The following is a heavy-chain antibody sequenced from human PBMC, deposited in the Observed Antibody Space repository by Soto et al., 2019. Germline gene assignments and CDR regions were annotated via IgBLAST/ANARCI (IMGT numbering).Heavy chain of an antibody. V-gene: IGHV1-2*02. D-gene: IGHD3-16*01. CDR2: INPNSGGT. Sequence: QVQLVQSGAEVKKPGASVKVSCKASGYTFTGYYMHWVRQAPGQGLEWMGWINPNSGGTNYAQKFQGRVTMTRDTSISTAYMELSRLRSDDTAVYYCARDDYKDGGNNWFDPWGQGTLVTVSS. CDR1: GYTFTGYY. CDR3: ARDDYKDGGNNWFDP. J-gene: IGHJ5*02.